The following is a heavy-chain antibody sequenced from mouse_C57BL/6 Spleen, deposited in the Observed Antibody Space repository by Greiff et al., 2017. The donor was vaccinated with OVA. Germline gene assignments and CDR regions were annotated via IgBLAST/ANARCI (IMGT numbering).Heavy chain of an antibody. D-gene: IGHD1-1*01. CDR3: ARGDYYGNWYFDV. J-gene: IGHJ1*03. V-gene: IGHV5-17*01. CDR1: GFTFSDYG. CDR2: ISSGSSTI. Sequence: EVQLVESGGGLVKPGGSLKLSCAASGFTFSDYGMHWVRQAPEQGLEWVAYISSGSSTIYYADTVKGRFTISRDNAKNTLFLQMTSLRSEDTAMYYCARGDYYGNWYFDVWGTGTTVTVSS.